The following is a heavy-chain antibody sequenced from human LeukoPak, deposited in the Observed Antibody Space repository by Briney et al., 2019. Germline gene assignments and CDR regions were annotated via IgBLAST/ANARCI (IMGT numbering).Heavy chain of an antibody. Sequence: GEALKISRKSSGYTFPNHWIVWVRQMPGKGVECIVTDFSDDSDTTYRPSLQGRVTISADKPIRTAYLQWSSLKASDTAMYYCARVAAAAGTEEYFQHWGRATMVSVPS. CDR3: ARVAAAAGTEEYFQH. J-gene: IGHJ1*01. CDR2: DFSDDSDT. D-gene: IGHD6-13*01. V-gene: IGHV5-51*04. CDR1: GYTFPNHW.